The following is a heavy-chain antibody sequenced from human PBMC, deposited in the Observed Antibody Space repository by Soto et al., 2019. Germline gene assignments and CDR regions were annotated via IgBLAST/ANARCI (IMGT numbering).Heavy chain of an antibody. CDR1: GFTFSSYS. CDR3: ARVGGQIVPGFDY. CDR2: ISSSSSYI. V-gene: IGHV3-21*01. D-gene: IGHD6-6*01. Sequence: EVQLVESGGGLVKPGGSLRLSCAASGFTFSSYSMNWVRQAPGKGLEWVSSISSSSSYIYYADSVKGRFTISRDNAKNSLYLQMNSLRAEDTAVYYCARVGGQIVPGFDYWGQGTRVTVSS. J-gene: IGHJ4*02.